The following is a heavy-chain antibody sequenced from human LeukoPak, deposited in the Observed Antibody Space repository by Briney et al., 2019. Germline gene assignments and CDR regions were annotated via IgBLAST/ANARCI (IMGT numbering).Heavy chain of an antibody. CDR3: AKPYYYDSSGYYYYYYMDV. CDR1: GFTFSSYA. CDR2: ISGSGGST. D-gene: IGHD3-22*01. V-gene: IGHV3-23*01. J-gene: IGHJ6*03. Sequence: GGSLRLSCAASGFTFSSYAMSWVRQAPGKGLEWASAISGSGGSTYYADSVKGRFTISRDNSKNTLYLQMNSLRAEDTAVYYCAKPYYYDSSGYYYYYYMDVLGKGTTVTVSS.